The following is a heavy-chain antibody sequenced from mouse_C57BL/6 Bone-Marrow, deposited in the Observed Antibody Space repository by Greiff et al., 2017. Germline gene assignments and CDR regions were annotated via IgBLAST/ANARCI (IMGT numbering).Heavy chain of an antibody. CDR1: GFTFSSYA. V-gene: IGHV5-4*03. CDR2: ISDGGSYT. J-gene: IGHJ1*03. Sequence: EVKLMESGGGLVKPGGSLKLSCAASGFTFSSYAMSWVRQTPEKRLEWVATISDGGSYTYYPDNVKGRFTISRDNAKNNLYLQMSHLKSEDTAMYYCARRRTGTGGYFDVWGTGTTVTVSS. CDR3: ARRRTGTGGYFDV. D-gene: IGHD4-1*01.